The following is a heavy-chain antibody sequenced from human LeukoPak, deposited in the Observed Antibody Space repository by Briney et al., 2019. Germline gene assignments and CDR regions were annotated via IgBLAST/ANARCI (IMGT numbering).Heavy chain of an antibody. CDR3: AKDHGKHIVVVVGY. Sequence: GGSLRLSCAASGFTFSSYAMSWVRQAPGKGLEWVSGISGSGGNTYYADSVKGRFTITRDNSKTTLYLKMNSLRAEDTAVYYCAKDHGKHIVVVVGYWGQGTLVTVSS. CDR1: GFTFSSYA. D-gene: IGHD2-21*01. CDR2: ISGSGGNT. J-gene: IGHJ4*02. V-gene: IGHV3-23*01.